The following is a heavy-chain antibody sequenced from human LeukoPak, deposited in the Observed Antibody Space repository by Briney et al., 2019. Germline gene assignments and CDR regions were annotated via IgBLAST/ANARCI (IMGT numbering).Heavy chain of an antibody. CDR1: GYTFTGYY. CDR3: ARGVVGYYGSGRRENWFDP. D-gene: IGHD3-10*01. J-gene: IGHJ5*02. V-gene: IGHV1-2*02. Sequence: GASVKVSCKASGYTFTGYYMHWVRQAPGQGLEWMGWINPNSGGANYAQKFQGRVTMTRDTSISTAYMELSRLRSDDTAVYYCARGVVGYYGSGRRENWFDPWGQGTLVTVSS. CDR2: INPNSGGA.